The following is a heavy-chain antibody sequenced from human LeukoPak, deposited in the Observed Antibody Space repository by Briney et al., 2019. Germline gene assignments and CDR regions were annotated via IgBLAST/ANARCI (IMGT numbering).Heavy chain of an antibody. V-gene: IGHV4-31*03. CDR3: ARDYYVLLPCYCFYW. J-gene: IGHJ4*02. CDR1: GASISSGTYY. Sequence: SETLSLTCTLSGASISSGTYYWSWIRQLPGKGLEWIGCIFSSGSTYQNPSLKSRVTISVDTSENQFSLKLNSVTAADTAVYYCARDYYVLLPCYCFYWWGQGGLLTVSS. D-gene: IGHD2/OR15-2a*01. CDR2: IFSSGST.